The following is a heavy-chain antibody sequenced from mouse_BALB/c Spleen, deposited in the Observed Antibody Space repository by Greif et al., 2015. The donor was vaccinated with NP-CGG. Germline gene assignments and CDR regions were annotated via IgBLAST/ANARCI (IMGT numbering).Heavy chain of an antibody. CDR3: ASSGSRNDY. CDR2: IYPGSGST. V-gene: IGHV1-55*01. J-gene: IGHJ2*01. CDR1: GYTFTGYW. D-gene: IGHD1-1*01. Sequence: PGASVKLSCKATGYTFTGYWITWVKQRPGQGLEWIGDIYPGSGSTNYNEKFKSKATLTVDTSSSTAYMQLSSLTSEDSAVYDGASSGSRNDYWRPGTPLPV.